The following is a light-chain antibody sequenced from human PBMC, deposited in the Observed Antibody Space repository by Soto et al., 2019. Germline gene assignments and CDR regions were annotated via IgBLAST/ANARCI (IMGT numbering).Light chain of an antibody. CDR3: QQYNNWPYT. Sequence: EIVMTQSPATQSVSPGERATLSSRVSQSVSSNFAWYQQKPGQAPRLLSYGTSTRGTGIPARFSGSGSGTEFTLTISSLQSEDFAVYYCQQYNNWPYTFGQGTKLEIK. J-gene: IGKJ2*01. V-gene: IGKV3-15*01. CDR1: QSVSSN. CDR2: GTS.